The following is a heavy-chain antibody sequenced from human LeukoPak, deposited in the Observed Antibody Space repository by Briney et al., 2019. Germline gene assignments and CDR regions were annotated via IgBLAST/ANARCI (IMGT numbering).Heavy chain of an antibody. V-gene: IGHV1-2*04. J-gene: IGHJ6*02. CDR1: GYTFIGYY. Sequence: VASVKVSCKASGYTFIGYYMHWVRQAPGQGLEWMGWINPNSGGTNYAQKFQGWVTMTRDTSISTAYMELSRLRSDDTAVYYCARDTPSSGYYSGPPPRYGMDVWGQGTTVTVSS. D-gene: IGHD3-22*01. CDR2: INPNSGGT. CDR3: ARDTPSSGYYSGPPPRYGMDV.